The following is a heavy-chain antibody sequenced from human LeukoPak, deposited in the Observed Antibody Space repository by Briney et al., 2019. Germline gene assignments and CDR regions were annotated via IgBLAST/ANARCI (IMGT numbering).Heavy chain of an antibody. D-gene: IGHD2-2*01. CDR2: INPSGGST. V-gene: IGHV1-46*01. CDR1: GYTFTSYY. Sequence: ALVKVSCKASGYTFTSYYMHWVRQAPGQGLEWMGIINPSGGSTSYAQKFQGRVTMTRDTSTSTVYMELSSLRSEDTAVYYCAREWSISDWCSSTSCSGANWFDPWGQGTLVTVSS. J-gene: IGHJ5*02. CDR3: AREWSISDWCSSTSCSGANWFDP.